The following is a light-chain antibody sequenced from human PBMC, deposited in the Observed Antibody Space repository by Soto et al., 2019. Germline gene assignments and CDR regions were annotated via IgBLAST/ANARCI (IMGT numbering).Light chain of an antibody. J-gene: IGKJ1*01. CDR1: QGIRNR. Sequence: DVQMTQSPSTLAASVGDRVTITCRASQGIRNRLAWYQQKPGKAPKLLIYQASSLKSGVPSRFGGSGSGTESTLTITILQPDDFATYYCEQYNSHWTFGQGTKVEIK. CDR2: QAS. V-gene: IGKV1-5*03. CDR3: EQYNSHWT.